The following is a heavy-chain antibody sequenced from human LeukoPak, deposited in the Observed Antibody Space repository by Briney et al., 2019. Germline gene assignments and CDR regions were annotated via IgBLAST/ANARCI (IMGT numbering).Heavy chain of an antibody. CDR2: FDPEDGET. D-gene: IGHD3-10*01. CDR1: GYTLTELS. V-gene: IGHV1-24*01. CDR3: ARARSITMVRGGDYYYYMDV. J-gene: IGHJ6*03. Sequence: ASVKVSCKVSGYTLTELSMHWVRQAPGKGLEWMGGFDPEDGETIYAQKFQGRVTMTEDTSTDTAYMELSSLRSEDTAVYYCARARSITMVRGGDYYYYMDVWGKGTTVTISS.